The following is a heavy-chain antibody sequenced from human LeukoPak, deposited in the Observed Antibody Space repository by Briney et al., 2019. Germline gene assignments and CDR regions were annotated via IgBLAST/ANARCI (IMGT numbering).Heavy chain of an antibody. V-gene: IGHV3-23*01. D-gene: IGHD3-3*01. CDR2: ISGSGGST. J-gene: IGHJ4*02. CDR3: AKDVRFLEWLDPFDY. CDR1: GFTFSSYA. Sequence: GGSLRLSCAASGFTFSSYAMSWVRQAPGKGLEWVSAISGSGGSTYYADSAKGRFTISRDNSKNTLYLQMNSLRAEDTAVYYCAKDVRFLEWLDPFDYWGQGTLVTVSS.